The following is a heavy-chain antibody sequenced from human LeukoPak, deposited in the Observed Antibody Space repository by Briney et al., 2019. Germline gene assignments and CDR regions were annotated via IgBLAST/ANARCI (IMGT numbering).Heavy chain of an antibody. CDR3: ARDQYSSSSGEDY. D-gene: IGHD6-6*01. CDR2: IWYDGSNK. J-gene: IGHJ4*02. Sequence: GGSLRLSCAASGFTFSSYGMHWVRQAPGKGLEWVAVIWYDGSNKYYADSVKGRFTISRDNSKNTLYLQMNSLRAEDTAVYYCARDQYSSSSGEDYWGQGTLVTVSS. V-gene: IGHV3-33*01. CDR1: GFTFSSYG.